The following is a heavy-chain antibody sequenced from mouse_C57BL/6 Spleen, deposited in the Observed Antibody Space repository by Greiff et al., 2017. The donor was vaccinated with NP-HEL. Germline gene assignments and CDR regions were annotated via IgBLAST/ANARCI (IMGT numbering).Heavy chain of an antibody. J-gene: IGHJ4*01. Sequence: VQLQQSGAELVKPGASVKISCKASGYAFSSYWMNWVKQRPGKGLEWIGQIYPGDGDTNYNGKFKGKATLTADKSSSTAYMQLSSLTSGDSAVYFCARKGTTVVERAMDYWGQGTSVTVSS. CDR3: ARKGTTVVERAMDY. V-gene: IGHV1-80*01. CDR1: GYAFSSYW. D-gene: IGHD1-1*01. CDR2: IYPGDGDT.